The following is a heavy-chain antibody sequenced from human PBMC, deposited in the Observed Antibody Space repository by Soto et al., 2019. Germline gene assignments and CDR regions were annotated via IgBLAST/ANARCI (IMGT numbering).Heavy chain of an antibody. V-gene: IGHV1-18*01. Sequence: ASVKVSCKASGYTFHNYGVNWVRQAPGHGLEWMGRISAYNYNTHYAQNFEGRVTMTTDTSTSTAYMELRSLRSDDTAVYYCARARGRDNYYFDYWGQGTLVTVSS. D-gene: IGHD3-10*01. CDR3: ARARGRDNYYFDY. CDR1: GYTFHNYG. J-gene: IGHJ4*02. CDR2: ISAYNYNT.